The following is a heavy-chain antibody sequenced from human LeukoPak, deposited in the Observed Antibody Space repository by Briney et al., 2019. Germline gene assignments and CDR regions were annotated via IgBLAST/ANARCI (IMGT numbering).Heavy chain of an antibody. CDR3: ARLSLIRGEDYYYYYGMDV. V-gene: IGHV4-59*08. J-gene: IGHJ6*02. Sequence: SETLSLTCTVSGGSISSYYWSWLRQPPGKGLEWIGYIYYSGSTNYNPSLKSRVTMSVDTSKNQFSLKLSSVTAADTAVYYCARLSLIRGEDYYYYYGMDVWGQGTTVTVSS. CDR1: GGSISSYY. D-gene: IGHD3-16*01. CDR2: IYYSGST.